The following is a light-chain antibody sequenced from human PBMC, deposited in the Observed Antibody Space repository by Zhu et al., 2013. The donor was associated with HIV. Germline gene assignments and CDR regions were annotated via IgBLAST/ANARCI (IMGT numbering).Light chain of an antibody. CDR2: DAS. J-gene: IGKJ1*01. V-gene: IGKV3-11*01. CDR3: QQYGNSPRT. CDR1: QSVSSY. Sequence: EIVLTQSPATLSFSPGERATLSCRASQSVSSYLAWYQQKPGQPPRLLIYDASNRATGIPARFSGSGSGTDFTLTITRLEPEDFAVYYCQQYGNSPRTFGQGTKVEIK.